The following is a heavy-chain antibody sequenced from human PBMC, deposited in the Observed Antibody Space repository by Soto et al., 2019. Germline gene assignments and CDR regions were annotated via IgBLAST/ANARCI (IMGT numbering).Heavy chain of an antibody. CDR1: GGSFSGYY. J-gene: IGHJ5*02. CDR2: INHSGST. D-gene: IGHD6-13*01. Sequence: QVQLQQWGAGLLKPSETLSLTCAVYGGSFSGYYWSWIRQPPGKGLEWIGEINHSGSTNYNPSLKSRVTISVDTSKNQFSLKLSSVTAADTAVYYCARDRFNSKAAAAKGRLFLFDPWGQGTLVTVSS. CDR3: ARDRFNSKAAAAKGRLFLFDP. V-gene: IGHV4-34*01.